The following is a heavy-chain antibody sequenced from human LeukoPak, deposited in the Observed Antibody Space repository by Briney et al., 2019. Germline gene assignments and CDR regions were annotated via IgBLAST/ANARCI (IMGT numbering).Heavy chain of an antibody. CDR3: ARGRRARWGHADQSAHPHTFDI. CDR2: VFFGGST. Sequence: SETLSLTCTISGGAINSYYWTWIRQAPGKGLEWIGYVFFGGSTDYSPCLKSRVTISVDTSKNQFYLKLPSMTAADTAVYYCARGRRARWGHADQSAHPHTFDIWGQGTLVTVSS. J-gene: IGHJ3*02. CDR1: GGAINSYY. V-gene: IGHV4-59*01. D-gene: IGHD3-16*01.